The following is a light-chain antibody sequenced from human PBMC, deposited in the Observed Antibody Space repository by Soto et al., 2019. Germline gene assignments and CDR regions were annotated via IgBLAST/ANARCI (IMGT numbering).Light chain of an antibody. Sequence: DIQMTQSPSSVSASVGDRVTITCRASQGISSRLAWYQQKPGKAPNLLIYAASSLQGGVPSRFSGSGSETDFTLTIGSLQPEDFATYYCQPSNSFPLTFGGGTKVEIK. J-gene: IGKJ4*01. CDR2: AAS. CDR1: QGISSR. CDR3: QPSNSFPLT. V-gene: IGKV1-12*01.